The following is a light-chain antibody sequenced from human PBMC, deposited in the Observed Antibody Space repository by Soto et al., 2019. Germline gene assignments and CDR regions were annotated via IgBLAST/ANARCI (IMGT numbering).Light chain of an antibody. CDR2: GAS. CDR1: QGINGY. CDR3: QQYGSSRWT. Sequence: EIILTQSPATLSLSPGERATLSCRASQGINGYLAWYQQKPGQAPRLLIYGASTRATGIPARFSGSGSGTDFTLTISRLEPEDFAVYYCQQYGSSRWTFGQGAKVDI. V-gene: IGKV3-20*01. J-gene: IGKJ1*01.